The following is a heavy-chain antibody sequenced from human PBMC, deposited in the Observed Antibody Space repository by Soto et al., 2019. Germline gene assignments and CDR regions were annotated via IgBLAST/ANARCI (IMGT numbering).Heavy chain of an antibody. V-gene: IGHV3-23*01. J-gene: IGHJ4*02. CDR2: ITGSGGST. D-gene: IGHD3-22*01. CDR3: ARRYYYDSSGYPPPFDY. Sequence: GGSLRLSCTASGFTFSAYAMSWVRQTPGKGLEWVSGITGSGGSTSYADPVKGRFTISRDNTENTLYLQMNSLRAEDTAVYYCARRYYYDSSGYPPPFDYWGQGTLVTVSS. CDR1: GFTFSAYA.